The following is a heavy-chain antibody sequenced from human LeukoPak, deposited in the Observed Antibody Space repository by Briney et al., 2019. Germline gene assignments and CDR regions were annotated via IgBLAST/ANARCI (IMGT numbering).Heavy chain of an antibody. CDR2: IYYSGST. Sequence: SSETLSLTCTVSGGSISSSSYYWGWIRQPPGKGLEWIGSIYYSGSTYYNPSLKSRVTISVDTSKNQFSLKLSSVTAADTAVYYCARHVRDGYNSIVPFDYWGQGTLVTVSS. J-gene: IGHJ4*02. CDR1: GGSISSSSYY. CDR3: ARHVRDGYNSIVPFDY. D-gene: IGHD5-24*01. V-gene: IGHV4-39*01.